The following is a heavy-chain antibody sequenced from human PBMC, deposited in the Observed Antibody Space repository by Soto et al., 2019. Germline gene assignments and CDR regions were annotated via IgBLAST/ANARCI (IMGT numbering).Heavy chain of an antibody. J-gene: IGHJ3*02. Sequence: QVQLVESGGGVVQPGRSLRLSCAASGFTFSSYGMHWVRQAPGKGLEWVAVISYDGSNKYYADSVKGRFTISRDNSKNTLYMQMNSRRAEDTAVYYWATGWVVVAAWCNDAFDIWGRGAMVTVS. V-gene: IGHV3-30*03. CDR1: GFTFSSYG. CDR2: ISYDGSNK. D-gene: IGHD2-15*01. CDR3: ATGWVVVAAWCNDAFDI.